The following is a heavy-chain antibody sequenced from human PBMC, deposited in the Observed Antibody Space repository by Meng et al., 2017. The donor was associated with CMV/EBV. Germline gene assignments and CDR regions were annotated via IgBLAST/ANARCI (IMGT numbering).Heavy chain of an antibody. Sequence: GGSLRLSCAASGFTFDDYAMHWVRQAPGKGLEGVSGISWNSGSIGYADSVKGRFTISRDNAKNSLYLQMNSLRAEDTALYYCAKDISPWDYYGMDVWGQGTTVTVSS. CDR1: GFTFDDYA. V-gene: IGHV3-9*01. J-gene: IGHJ6*02. CDR3: AKDISPWDYYGMDV. D-gene: IGHD1-26*01. CDR2: ISWNSGSI.